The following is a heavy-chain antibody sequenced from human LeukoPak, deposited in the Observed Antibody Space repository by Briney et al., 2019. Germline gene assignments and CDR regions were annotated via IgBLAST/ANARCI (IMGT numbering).Heavy chain of an antibody. J-gene: IGHJ4*02. D-gene: IGHD3-3*01. CDR3: ARATISGGMDY. CDR1: GFTVSSNY. CDR2: IYSGGST. V-gene: IGHV3-53*01. Sequence: GGSLRLSCAASGFTVSSNYMSWVRQAPGKGLGWVSVIYSGGSTYYADSVKGRFTISRDNSKNTLYLQMNSLRAEDTAVYYCARATISGGMDYWGQGTLVTVSS.